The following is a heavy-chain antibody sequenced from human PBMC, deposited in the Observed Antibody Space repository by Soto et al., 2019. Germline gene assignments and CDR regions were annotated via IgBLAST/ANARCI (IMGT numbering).Heavy chain of an antibody. CDR2: IYYSGST. D-gene: IGHD4-17*01. J-gene: IGHJ4*02. CDR1: GGSISSYY. Sequence: PSETLSLTCTVSGGSISSYYWSWIRQPPGKGLEWIGYIYYSGSTNYNPSLKSRVTISVDTSKNQFSLKLSSVTAADTAVYYCAKSYGDYAECFDYWGQGTLVTVPS. V-gene: IGHV4-59*01. CDR3: AKSYGDYAECFDY.